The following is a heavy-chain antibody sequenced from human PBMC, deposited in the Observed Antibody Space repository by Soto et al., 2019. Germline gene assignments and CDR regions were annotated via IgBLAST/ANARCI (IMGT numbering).Heavy chain of an antibody. D-gene: IGHD3-22*01. Sequence: EVQLLESGGGLVQPGGSLRLSCAASGFTFSSYAMRWVRQAPGKGLEWVSAISGSGGSTYYADSVKGRFTISRDNSKNTLYLQMNSLRAEDTAVYYCVYYYDSSGYYYLVFDYWGQGTLVTVSS. J-gene: IGHJ4*02. CDR2: ISGSGGST. CDR3: VYYYDSSGYYYLVFDY. CDR1: GFTFSSYA. V-gene: IGHV3-23*01.